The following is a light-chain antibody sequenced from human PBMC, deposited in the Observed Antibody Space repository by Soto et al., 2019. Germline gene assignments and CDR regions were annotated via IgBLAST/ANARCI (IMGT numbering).Light chain of an antibody. J-gene: IGKJ4*01. CDR2: AVT. CDR1: QGLMSN. V-gene: IGKV1-9*01. CDR3: QQLNSYPIT. Sequence: DIQLTQSPSFLSASVGDRVTITCRASQGLMSNLVWYQQKPGKAPKVLIYAVTTLQSGVPSRFSGSGSGTEFTLTISSLQPEDFATYYCQQLNSYPITFGGGTKVDIK.